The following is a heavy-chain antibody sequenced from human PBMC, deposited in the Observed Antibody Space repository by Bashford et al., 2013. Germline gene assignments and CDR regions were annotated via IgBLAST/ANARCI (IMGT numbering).Heavy chain of an antibody. CDR3: ARTPGKRSGTANY. CDR1: GGSFSGYY. V-gene: IGHV4-34*01. D-gene: IGHD1-1*01. J-gene: IGHJ4*02. CDR2: INHSGST. Sequence: SETLSLTCAVYGGSFSGYYWSWIRQPPGKGLEWIGEINHSGSTNYNPSLKSRVTISVDTSKNQFSLKLSSVTAADTAVYYCARTPGKRSGTANYWGQGTLVTVSS.